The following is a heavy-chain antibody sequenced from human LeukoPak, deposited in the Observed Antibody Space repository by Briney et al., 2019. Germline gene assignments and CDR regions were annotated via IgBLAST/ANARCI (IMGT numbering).Heavy chain of an antibody. CDR2: INPSGGST. CDR3: ARDVGSGSYPNDAFDI. J-gene: IGHJ3*02. CDR1: GYTFTGYW. D-gene: IGHD1-26*01. Sequence: ASVKVSCKASGYTFTGYWMHWVRQAPGQGLEWMGIINPSGGSTSYAQKFQGRVTMTRDTSTSTVYMELSSLRSEDTAVYYCARDVGSGSYPNDAFDIWGQGTMVTVSS. V-gene: IGHV1-46*01.